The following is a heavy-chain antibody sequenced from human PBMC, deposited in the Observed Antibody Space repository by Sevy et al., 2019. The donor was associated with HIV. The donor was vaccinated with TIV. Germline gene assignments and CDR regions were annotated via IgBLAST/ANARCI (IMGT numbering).Heavy chain of an antibody. CDR2: IKSKIEGETT. V-gene: IGHV3-15*01. D-gene: IGHD3-22*01. Sequence: GALRLSCAVSGFTFNNAWMNWVRQAPGTGLQWVGLIKSKIEGETTDYAAPVKGRFTISRDDSKNTLFLQMNSLKIEDTAVYYCATAPGYYDSAPFDYWGPGTLVTVSS. J-gene: IGHJ4*02. CDR3: ATAPGYYDSAPFDY. CDR1: GFTFNNAW.